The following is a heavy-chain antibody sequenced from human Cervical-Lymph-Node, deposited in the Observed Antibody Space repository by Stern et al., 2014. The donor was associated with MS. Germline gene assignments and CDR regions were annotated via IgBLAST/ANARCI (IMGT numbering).Heavy chain of an antibody. CDR3: ARDLSGSRDY. V-gene: IGHV3-74*01. Sequence: EVQLVASGGGSVQPGGSLRISCAASGFTFSDYWMHWVRQAPGKGLVWVSRLNEDGSRTDYADSVKGRFTISRDNARNMLFLQMNSLGAEDTAVYYCARDLSGSRDYWGPGTLVAVSS. CDR1: GFTFSDYW. D-gene: IGHD1-26*01. J-gene: IGHJ4*02. CDR2: LNEDGSRT.